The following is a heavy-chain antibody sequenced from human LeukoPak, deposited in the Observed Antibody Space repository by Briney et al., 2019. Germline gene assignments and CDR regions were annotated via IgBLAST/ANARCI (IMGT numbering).Heavy chain of an antibody. Sequence: GGSLRLTCAASGFTFSSYAMSWVRQAPGKGLEWVSAISGSGGSTYYADSVKGRFTISKDNSKNTLYLQMNSLRAEDTAVYHCASSYSSSWYGGYYFDYWGQGTLVTVSS. J-gene: IGHJ4*02. V-gene: IGHV3-23*01. CDR2: ISGSGGST. D-gene: IGHD6-13*01. CDR1: GFTFSSYA. CDR3: ASSYSSSWYGGYYFDY.